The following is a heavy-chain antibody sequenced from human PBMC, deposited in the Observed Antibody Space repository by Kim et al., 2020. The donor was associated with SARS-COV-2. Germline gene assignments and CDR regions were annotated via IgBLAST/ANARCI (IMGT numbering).Heavy chain of an antibody. CDR2: IYYSGST. CDR1: GGSISSSSYY. V-gene: IGHV4-39*01. D-gene: IGHD3-3*01. Sequence: SETLSLTCTVSGGSISSSSYYWGWIRQPPGKGLEWIGSIYYSGSTYYNPSLKSRVTISVDTSKNQFSLKLSSVTAADTAVYYCASLGTKNYDFWSGYYPFDYWGQGTLVTVSS. J-gene: IGHJ4*02. CDR3: ASLGTKNYDFWSGYYPFDY.